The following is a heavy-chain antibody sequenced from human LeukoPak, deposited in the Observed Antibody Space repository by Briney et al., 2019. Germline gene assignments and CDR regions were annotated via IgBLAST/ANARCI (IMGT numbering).Heavy chain of an antibody. J-gene: IGHJ5*02. CDR3: ARAVAAAGVDP. CDR1: GGSISSGGYS. Sequence: PSETLSLTCAVSGGSISSGGYSWSWIRQPPGKGLEWIGYIYHSGSTYYNPSLKSRVTISVDRSKNQFSLKLSSVTAADTAVYYCARAVAAAGVDPWGQGTLVTVSS. V-gene: IGHV4-30-2*01. D-gene: IGHD6-13*01. CDR2: IYHSGST.